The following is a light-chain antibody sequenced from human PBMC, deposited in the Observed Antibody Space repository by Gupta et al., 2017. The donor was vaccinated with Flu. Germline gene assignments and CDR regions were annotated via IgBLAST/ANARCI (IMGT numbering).Light chain of an antibody. J-gene: IGKJ2*01. CDR3: MQSTLWYT. V-gene: IGKV2-24*01. CDR2: QIS. Sequence: ISCRSSQSLLHIDGNTYLSWLQQRPGQPPRLLIYQISNRFSGVPDRFSGSGAGTDFTLKISRVEAEDVGVYYCMQSTLWYTFGQGTKLEIK. CDR1: QSLLHIDGNTY.